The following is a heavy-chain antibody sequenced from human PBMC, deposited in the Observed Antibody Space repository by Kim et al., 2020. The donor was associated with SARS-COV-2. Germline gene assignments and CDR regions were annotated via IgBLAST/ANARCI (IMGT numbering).Heavy chain of an antibody. CDR2: IIPAFGTT. D-gene: IGHD5-12*01. CDR3: AGDGTGCRFSGYCGMDG. CDR1: GGTFSSYA. Sequence: SVKVSCKASGGTFSSYAISWVRQAPGQGLEWMGRIIPAFGTTNFAQTFQGRVTLSADESTSTAYMELDDLQFDETAVYYCAGDGTGCRFSGYCGMDGWG. J-gene: IGHJ6*01. V-gene: IGHV1-69*13.